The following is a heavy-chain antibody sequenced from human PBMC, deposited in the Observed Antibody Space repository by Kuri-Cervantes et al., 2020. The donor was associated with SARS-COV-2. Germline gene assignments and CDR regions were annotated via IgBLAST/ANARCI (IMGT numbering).Heavy chain of an antibody. CDR1: GFTFSDHY. V-gene: IGHV3-72*01. Sequence: LKISCAASGFTFSDHYMDWVRQAPGKGLEWVGRTRNKANSYTTEYAASVKGRFTISRDDSKNSLYLQMNSLKTEDTAVYYCARGNYYDSSGYFYYYGMDVWGQGTTVTVSS. CDR3: ARGNYYDSSGYFYYYGMDV. J-gene: IGHJ6*02. D-gene: IGHD3-22*01. CDR2: TRNKANSYTT.